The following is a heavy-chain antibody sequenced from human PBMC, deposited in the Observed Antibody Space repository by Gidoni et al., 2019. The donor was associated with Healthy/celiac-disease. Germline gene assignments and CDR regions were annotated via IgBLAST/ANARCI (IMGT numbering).Heavy chain of an antibody. CDR2: ISSSSSTR. J-gene: IGHJ3*02. D-gene: IGHD1-26*01. CDR1: GFTFSRYS. V-gene: IGHV3-48*01. CDR3: ARDRGIVGALDAFDI. Sequence: EVQLVESGGGLVQPGGSMRLSCAASGFTFSRYSMNWVRQAPGKGLEWVSYISSSSSTRYDADSVKGRFTISRDNAKNALDLQMNSLRAEETAVYYCARDRGIVGALDAFDIWGQGTMVTVSS.